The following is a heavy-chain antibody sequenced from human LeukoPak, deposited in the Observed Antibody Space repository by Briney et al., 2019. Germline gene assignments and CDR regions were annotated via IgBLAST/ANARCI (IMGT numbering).Heavy chain of an antibody. Sequence: ASVKVSCKASGYTFTTYGISWVRQAPGQGLEWMGWITTYNGNTNYAQKLQGRVTMTTDTSTSTAYMELRSLRSDDTAVYYCARVVTPGGYFDLWGRGTLVTVSS. CDR2: ITTYNGNT. J-gene: IGHJ2*01. CDR1: GYTFTTYG. D-gene: IGHD4-23*01. CDR3: ARVVTPGGYFDL. V-gene: IGHV1-18*01.